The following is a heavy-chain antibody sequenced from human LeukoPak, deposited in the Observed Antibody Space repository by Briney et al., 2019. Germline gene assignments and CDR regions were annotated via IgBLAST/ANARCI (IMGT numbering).Heavy chain of an antibody. CDR2: INHSGST. V-gene: IGHV4-34*01. J-gene: IGHJ4*02. Sequence: SSETPSLTCAVYGGSFSGYYWSWIRQPPGKGLEWIGEINHSGSTNYNPSLKSRVTISVDTSKNQFSLKLSSVTAADTAVYYCARRGDYYDSSGLSYWGQGTLVTVSS. D-gene: IGHD3-22*01. CDR3: ARRGDYYDSSGLSY. CDR1: GGSFSGYY.